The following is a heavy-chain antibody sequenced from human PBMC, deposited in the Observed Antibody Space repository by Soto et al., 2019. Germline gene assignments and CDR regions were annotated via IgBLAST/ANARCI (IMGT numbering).Heavy chain of an antibody. CDR1: GGSISSGGYY. Sequence: QVQLQESGPGLVKPSQTLSLTCTVSGGSISSGGYYWSWIRQHPGKGLEWIGYIYYSGSTYYNPSLKSRVTISVDTSKNQFSLKLSSVTAADTAVYYCASSYSGRITMVRGGYGMDVWGQGTTVTVSS. D-gene: IGHD3-10*01. CDR3: ASSYSGRITMVRGGYGMDV. CDR2: IYYSGST. J-gene: IGHJ6*02. V-gene: IGHV4-31*03.